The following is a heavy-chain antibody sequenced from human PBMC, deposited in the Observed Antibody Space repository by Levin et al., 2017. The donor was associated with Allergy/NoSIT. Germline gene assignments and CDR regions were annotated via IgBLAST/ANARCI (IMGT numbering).Heavy chain of an antibody. J-gene: IGHJ4*02. V-gene: IGHV3-48*03. Sequence: GGSLRLSCAASGFTFSSYEMNWVRQAPGKGLEWVSYISTSGNSIYYADSVKGRFTISRDNAKNSLYLHMNSLRAEDTAVYYCAIDIRAVAGRSTGLGLGDYWGQGTLVTVSS. CDR3: AIDIRAVAGRSTGLGLGDY. CDR2: ISTSGNSI. CDR1: GFTFSSYE. D-gene: IGHD6-19*01.